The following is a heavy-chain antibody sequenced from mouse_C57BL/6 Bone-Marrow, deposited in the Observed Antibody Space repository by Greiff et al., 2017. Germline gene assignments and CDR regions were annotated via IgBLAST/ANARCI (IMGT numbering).Heavy chain of an antibody. CDR2: IDPENGDT. CDR3: TTPIYYDYDVNY. J-gene: IGHJ3*01. CDR1: GFNIKDDY. V-gene: IGHV14-4*01. D-gene: IGHD2-4*01. Sequence: VQLKESGAELVRPGASVKLSCTASGFNIKDDYMHWVKQRPEQGLEWIGWIDPENGDTESASKFQGKATITADTSSNTAYLQLHSLTSEDTAVYYCTTPIYYDYDVNYWGQGTLVTVSA.